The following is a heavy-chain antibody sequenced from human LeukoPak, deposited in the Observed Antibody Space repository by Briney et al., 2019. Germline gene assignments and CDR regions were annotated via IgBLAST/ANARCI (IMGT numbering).Heavy chain of an antibody. CDR2: MNPNSGNT. Sequence: ASVKVSCKASGYTFTSYDINWVRQATGQGLEWMGWMNPNSGNTGYAQKFQGRVTMTRNTSISTAYMELSSLRSEDTAVYYCARDRETVGRGSPDYWGQGTLVTVSS. J-gene: IGHJ4*02. CDR1: GYTFTSYD. V-gene: IGHV1-8*01. CDR3: ARDRETVGRGSPDY. D-gene: IGHD1-26*01.